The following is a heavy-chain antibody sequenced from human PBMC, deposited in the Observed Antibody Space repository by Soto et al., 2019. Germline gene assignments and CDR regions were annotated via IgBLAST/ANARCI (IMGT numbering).Heavy chain of an antibody. CDR3: ARGGATGVDY. CDR2: IYFDGITT. CDR1: GFTFNTHW. J-gene: IGHJ4*02. V-gene: IGHV3-74*01. D-gene: IGHD3-10*01. Sequence: PGGSLRLSCTASGFTFNTHWMHWVRQAPGKGLVWVSRIYFDGITTNYADSVKGRLTASRDNAKNTVYLHVNTLRDEDTAVYYCARGGATGVDYWGQGTLVTVSS.